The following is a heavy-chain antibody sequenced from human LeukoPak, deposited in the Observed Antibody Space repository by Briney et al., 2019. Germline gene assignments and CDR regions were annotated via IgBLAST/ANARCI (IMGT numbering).Heavy chain of an antibody. Sequence: SGGSLRLSRAASGLTFGSLVMNWVRQAPGKGPEWVAVIWFDGSNKYYADSVKGRFTISRDNSNNTLYLQMDCLRAEDTAVYYCAREERDGCGWTFRDNWGQGTLVTVSS. V-gene: IGHV3-33*01. J-gene: IGHJ4*02. D-gene: IGHD6-19*01. CDR3: AREERDGCGWTFRDN. CDR2: IWFDGSNK. CDR1: GLTFGSLV.